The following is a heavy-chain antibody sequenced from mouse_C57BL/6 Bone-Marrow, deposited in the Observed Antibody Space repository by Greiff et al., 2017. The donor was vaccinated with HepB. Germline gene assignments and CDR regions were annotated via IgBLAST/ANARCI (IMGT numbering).Heavy chain of an antibody. CDR1: GYTFTSYW. Sequence: QVQLQQPGAELVKPGASVKMSCKASGYTFTSYWITWVKQRPGQGLEWIGDIYPGSGSTNYNEKFKSKATLTVDTSSSTAYMQLSSLTSEDSAVYYCARSPPYYYGSSYDDYWGQGTTLTVSS. J-gene: IGHJ2*01. CDR3: ARSPPYYYGSSYDDY. CDR2: IYPGSGST. V-gene: IGHV1-55*01. D-gene: IGHD1-1*01.